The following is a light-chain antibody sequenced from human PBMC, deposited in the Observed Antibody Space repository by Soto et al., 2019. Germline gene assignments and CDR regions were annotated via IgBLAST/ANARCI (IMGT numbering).Light chain of an antibody. J-gene: IGKJ1*01. CDR3: QQYGSPPPWT. CDR2: GAS. V-gene: IGKV3-20*01. Sequence: EIVLTQSPGTLSFSPGERATLSCRASQSVSSSYLAWYQQKPGQDPRLLIYGASSRATGIPDRFSGSGSGTDFTLTISRLEPEDFAVYYCQQYGSPPPWTVGQGTKVEIK. CDR1: QSVSSSY.